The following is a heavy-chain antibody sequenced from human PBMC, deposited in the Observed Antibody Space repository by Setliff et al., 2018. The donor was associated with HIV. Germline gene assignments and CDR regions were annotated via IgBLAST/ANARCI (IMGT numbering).Heavy chain of an antibody. CDR3: GRVGGAAEPYYYFMDV. D-gene: IGHD2-15*01. Sequence: GSLRLSCAASGFTFNKAWMNWVRQAPGKGLEWIGRIKSKSDGGTTDYAAPVKGRFTISTDDSETTLYLQMDSLKTEDTAVYYCGRVGGAAEPYYYFMDVWGKGTTVTVSS. V-gene: IGHV3-15*07. CDR2: IKSKSDGGTT. CDR1: GFTFNKAW. J-gene: IGHJ6*03.